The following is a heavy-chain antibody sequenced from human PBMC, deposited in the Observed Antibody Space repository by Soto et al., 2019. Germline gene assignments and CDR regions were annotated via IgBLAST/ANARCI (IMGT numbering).Heavy chain of an antibody. CDR1: GFTFSSYW. CDR3: ARAGHSWPTIYGMDV. J-gene: IGHJ6*02. D-gene: IGHD6-13*01. Sequence: EVQLVESGGGLVQPGGSLRLSCAASGFTFSSYWMSWVRQAPGKGLEWVANIKQDGSEKYYVDSVKGRFTISRDNAKNSLYLQMNSLRAEDTAVYYCARAGHSWPTIYGMDVWGQGTTVTVSS. CDR2: IKQDGSEK. V-gene: IGHV3-7*03.